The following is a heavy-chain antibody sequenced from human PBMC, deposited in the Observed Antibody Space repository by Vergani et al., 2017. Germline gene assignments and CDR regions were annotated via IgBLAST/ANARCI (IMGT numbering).Heavy chain of an antibody. J-gene: IGHJ4*02. CDR3: ARAPYSSDYVWGSYRS. CDR1: GYTFTGYY. Sequence: QVQLVQSGAEVKKPGASVKVSCKASGYTFTGYYMHWVRQAPGQGLEWMGWINPNSGGTNYAQKFQGRVTMTRDTYISTAYMELSRLRSDDTAVYYCARAPYSSDYVWGSYRSWGQGTLVTVSS. V-gene: IGHV1-2*02. D-gene: IGHD3-16*02. CDR2: INPNSGGT.